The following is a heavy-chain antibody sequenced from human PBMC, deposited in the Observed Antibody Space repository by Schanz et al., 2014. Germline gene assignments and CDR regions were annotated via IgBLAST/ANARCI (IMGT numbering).Heavy chain of an antibody. CDR3: VKDLQRELLRDDHYYGMDV. J-gene: IGHJ6*02. CDR1: GFSFSDYG. V-gene: IGHV3-33*06. D-gene: IGHD1-26*01. Sequence: QVQLVESGGGVVQPGRSLRLSCAGSGFSFSDYGMHWVRQVPGKGLEWVAVVCYDGSKKYYADSVKGRFTTSRDNSKNTMYLQMNSLRAEDTAVYYCVKDLQRELLRDDHYYGMDVWGQGTTVTVSS. CDR2: VCYDGSKK.